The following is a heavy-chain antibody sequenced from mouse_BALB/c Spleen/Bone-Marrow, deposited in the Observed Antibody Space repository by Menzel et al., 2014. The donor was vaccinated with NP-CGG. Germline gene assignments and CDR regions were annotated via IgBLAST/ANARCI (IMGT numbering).Heavy chain of an antibody. CDR3: TRDDSPYWYFDV. D-gene: IGHD2-4*01. CDR2: IDPYYGGT. CDR1: GYSFTAYN. V-gene: IGHV1-39*01. J-gene: IGHJ1*01. Sequence: SGPELEKPGVSVKIFCKAYGYSFTAYNMNWVKQSNGKSLEWIGSIDPYYGGTSYNQKFKGKATLTVDKSSSTAYMQLKNLTSEDSAVYYCTRDDSPYWYFDVWGAGTTVTVSS.